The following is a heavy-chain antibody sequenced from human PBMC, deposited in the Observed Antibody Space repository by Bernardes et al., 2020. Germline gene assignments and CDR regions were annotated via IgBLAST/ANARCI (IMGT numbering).Heavy chain of an antibody. CDR2: ISSSSSTI. Sequence: GGSLRLSCAASGFTFSSYSMNWVRQAPGQGLAWVSYISSSSSTIYYADSVKGRFTISRDNAKNSLYLQMNSLRDEDTAVYYCARLRQGPSLLLYYGMDVWGKGTTVTGSS. J-gene: IGHJ6*04. CDR1: GFTFSSYS. V-gene: IGHV3-48*02. CDR3: ARLRQGPSLLLYYGMDV. D-gene: IGHD1-26*01.